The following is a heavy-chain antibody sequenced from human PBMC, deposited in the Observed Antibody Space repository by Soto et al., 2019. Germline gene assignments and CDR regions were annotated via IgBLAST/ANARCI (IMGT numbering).Heavy chain of an antibody. CDR3: AYSSSDPYYFYF. Sequence: ASVKVSCKASGYTFTSYYMHWVRQAPGQGLEWMGIINPSGGSTSYAQKFQGRVTMTRDTSTSTVYMELSSLRSEDTTVYYCAYSSSDPYYFYFWGQRTLVTVS. D-gene: IGHD6-6*01. CDR1: GYTFTSYY. J-gene: IGHJ4*02. V-gene: IGHV1-46*01. CDR2: INPSGGST.